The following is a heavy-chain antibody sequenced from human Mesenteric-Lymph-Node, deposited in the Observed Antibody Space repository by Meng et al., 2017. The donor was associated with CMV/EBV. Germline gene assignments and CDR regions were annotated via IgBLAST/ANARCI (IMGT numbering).Heavy chain of an antibody. CDR1: GGSISSYF. V-gene: IGHV4-59*01. Sequence: SETLSLTCTISGGSISSYFWSWIRQPPGKGLEWIGYIYYSGSPNYNPSLKSRVTISVDTSKNQFSLKLSSVTAADTAVYYCARLESHRFDYWGQGTLVTVSS. CDR2: IYYSGSP. CDR3: ARLESHRFDY. J-gene: IGHJ4*02.